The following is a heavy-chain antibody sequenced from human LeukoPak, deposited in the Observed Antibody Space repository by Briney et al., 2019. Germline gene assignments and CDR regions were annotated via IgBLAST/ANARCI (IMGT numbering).Heavy chain of an antibody. CDR1: GGSISSSSYY. V-gene: IGHV4-39*07. CDR3: ARDSSGYPPDI. D-gene: IGHD3-22*01. J-gene: IGHJ3*02. Sequence: SETLSLTCTVSGGSISSSSYYWGWIRQPPGKGLEWIGSIYYSGSTYYNPSLKSRVTISVDTSKNQFSLKLSSVTAADTAVYYCARDSSGYPPDIWGQGTMVTVSS. CDR2: IYYSGST.